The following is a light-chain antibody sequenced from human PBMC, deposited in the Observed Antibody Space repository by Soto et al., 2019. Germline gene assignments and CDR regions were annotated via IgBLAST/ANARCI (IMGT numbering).Light chain of an antibody. J-gene: IGKJ2*01. CDR2: GAS. V-gene: IGKV3-15*01. CDR1: QSVSSN. Sequence: EIVMTQSPATLSVSPGERATLSCRASQSVSSNLAWYQQKPGQAPRLLIYGASTRATGIPARFSGSGSGTEFNLTISSLQAEDCAVYYCQQYTECIPYTGGRGTKLEIK. CDR3: QQYTECIPYT.